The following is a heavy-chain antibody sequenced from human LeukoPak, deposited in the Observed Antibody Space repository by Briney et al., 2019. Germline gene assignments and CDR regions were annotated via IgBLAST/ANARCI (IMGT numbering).Heavy chain of an antibody. J-gene: IGHJ4*02. CDR2: IYSGGST. CDR3: AREFMGDSSGKPDY. CDR1: GFTVSSNY. Sequence: GGSLRLSCAASGFTVSSNYMSWVRQAPGKGLDGVSVIYSGGSTYYADSVKGRFTISRDNSKNTLYLQINSLRAEDTAVYYCAREFMGDSSGKPDYWGQGTLVTVSS. D-gene: IGHD3-22*01. V-gene: IGHV3-53*01.